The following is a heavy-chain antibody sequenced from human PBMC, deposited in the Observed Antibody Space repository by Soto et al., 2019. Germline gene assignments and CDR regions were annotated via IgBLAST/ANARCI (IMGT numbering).Heavy chain of an antibody. D-gene: IGHD6-19*01. CDR2: IIPIFGTA. J-gene: IGHJ4*02. CDR1: GGTFSSYA. Sequence: ASVKVSCKASGGTFSSYAISWVRQAPGQGLEWMGGIIPIFGTANYAQKFQGRVTITADESTSTAYMELSSLRSEDTAVYYCASFLEYSSGCSYHFAYWGQGSXVPVSS. V-gene: IGHV1-69*13. CDR3: ASFLEYSSGCSYHFAY.